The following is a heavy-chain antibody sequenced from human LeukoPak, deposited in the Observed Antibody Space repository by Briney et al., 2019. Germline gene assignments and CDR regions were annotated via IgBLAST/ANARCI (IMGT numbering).Heavy chain of an antibody. V-gene: IGHV1-58*02. CDR1: GFTFTSSA. D-gene: IGHD4-17*01. CDR3: AADRDGDYVFDY. J-gene: IGHJ4*02. CDR2: IVVGSGNT. Sequence: GASVKVSCKASGFTFTSSAMQWVRQARGQRLEWIGWIVVGSGNTNYAQKFQEGVTITRDMSTSTAYMELSSLRSEDTAVYYCAADRDGDYVFDYWGQGTLVTVSS.